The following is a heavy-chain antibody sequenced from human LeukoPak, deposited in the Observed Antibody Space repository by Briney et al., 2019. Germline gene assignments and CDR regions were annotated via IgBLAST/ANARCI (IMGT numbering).Heavy chain of an antibody. Sequence: GGSLRLSCAASGFTFSSYSMNWVRQAPGKGLEWVSSISSSSSYIYYADSVKGRFTISRDNAKNSLYLRMNSLRAEDTAVYYCARSLGANYGDAFDIWGQGTMVTVSS. V-gene: IGHV3-21*01. CDR2: ISSSSSYI. J-gene: IGHJ3*02. D-gene: IGHD4/OR15-4a*01. CDR3: ARSLGANYGDAFDI. CDR1: GFTFSSYS.